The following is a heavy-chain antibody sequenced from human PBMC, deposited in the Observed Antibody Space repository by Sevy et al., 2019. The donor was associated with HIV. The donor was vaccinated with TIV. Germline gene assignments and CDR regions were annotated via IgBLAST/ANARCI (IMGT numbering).Heavy chain of an antibody. CDR2: IGRTGSDR. D-gene: IGHD5-18*01. J-gene: IGHJ4*02. CDR1: GFNFSTYT. Sequence: GGSLRLSCAASGFNFSTYTMNWVRQAPGKGLEWLSSIGRTGSDRYYGDSVRGRFTISRDNTRDSLYLQMNSLRAEETAVYYCVAGNDSEYWGRGTPVTVSS. CDR3: VAGNDSEY. V-gene: IGHV3-21*01.